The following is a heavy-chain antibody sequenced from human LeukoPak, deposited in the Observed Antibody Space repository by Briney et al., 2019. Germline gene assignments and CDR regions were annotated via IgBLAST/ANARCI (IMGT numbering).Heavy chain of an antibody. CDR3: ARGRFSYDNTGYSSFYY. CDR2: IDQDGSEK. V-gene: IGHV3-7*01. CDR1: GVIFNQYW. J-gene: IGHJ4*02. D-gene: IGHD2-2*03. Sequence: GGSLRLSCAASGVIFNQYWMSWVRQAPGRGLGWVANIDQDGSEKHYVDSEKGRFTISRDNARTPLFLQMNSLRAEDTAVYYCARGRFSYDNTGYSSFYYWGQGTLVTVS.